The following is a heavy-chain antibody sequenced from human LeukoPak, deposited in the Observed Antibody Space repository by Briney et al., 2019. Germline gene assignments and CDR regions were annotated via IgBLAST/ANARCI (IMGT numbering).Heavy chain of an antibody. CDR3: AKSGGYGLIDY. V-gene: IGHV4-59*08. CDR1: GGSISSYY. CDR2: IYYSGST. Sequence: SETLCLTCTVSGGSISSYYWSWIRQPPGKGLEWIGYIYYSGSTNYNPSLKSRVTISVDTSKNQVSLKMSSVTAADTAVYYCAKSGGYGLIDYWGQGTLVTVSS. J-gene: IGHJ4*01. D-gene: IGHD6-25*01.